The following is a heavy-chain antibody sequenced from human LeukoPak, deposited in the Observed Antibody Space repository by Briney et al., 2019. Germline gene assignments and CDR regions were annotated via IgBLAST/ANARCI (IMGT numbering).Heavy chain of an antibody. CDR3: AREDYYNSGGYYLDY. D-gene: IGHD3-22*01. CDR1: DYSITNGDY. V-gene: IGHV4-38-2*02. Sequence: PSETLSLTCRVSDYSITNGDYWGWIRQPPGKGLEWIGSVYYTGSTYYNPSLESRVIMSVDTSKNQFSLKLSSVTAADTAVYFCAREDYYNSGGYYLDYWGQGTLVTVSS. CDR2: VYYTGST. J-gene: IGHJ4*02.